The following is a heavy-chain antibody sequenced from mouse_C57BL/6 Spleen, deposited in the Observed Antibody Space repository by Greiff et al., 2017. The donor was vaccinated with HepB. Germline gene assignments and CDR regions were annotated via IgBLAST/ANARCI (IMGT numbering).Heavy chain of an antibody. CDR2: INPSSGYT. Sequence: VQLVESGAELARPGASVKMSCKASGYTFTSYTMHWVKQRPGQGLEWIGYINPSSGYTKYNQKFKDKATLTADKSSSTAYMQLSSLTSEDSAVYYCAREGLRGYFDVWGTGTTVTVSS. CDR1: GYTFTSYT. V-gene: IGHV1-4*01. CDR3: AREGLRGYFDV. J-gene: IGHJ1*03. D-gene: IGHD2-4*01.